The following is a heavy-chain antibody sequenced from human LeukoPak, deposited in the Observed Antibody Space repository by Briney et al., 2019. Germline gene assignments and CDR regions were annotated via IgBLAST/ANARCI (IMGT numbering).Heavy chain of an antibody. V-gene: IGHV4-59*01. Sequence: SETLSLTCTVSGGSISSYYWSWIRQPPGKGLEWIEYIYYSGSTNYNPSLKSRVTISVDTSKNQFSLKLSSVTAADTAVYYCARAIGYDFWTLYCFDYWGQGTLVTVSS. D-gene: IGHD3-3*01. CDR1: GGSISSYY. CDR3: ARAIGYDFWTLYCFDY. CDR2: IYYSGST. J-gene: IGHJ4*02.